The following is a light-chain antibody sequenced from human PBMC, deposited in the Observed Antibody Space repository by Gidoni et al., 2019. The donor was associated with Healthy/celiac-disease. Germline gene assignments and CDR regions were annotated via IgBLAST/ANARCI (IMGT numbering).Light chain of an antibody. Sequence: EIVLTQSPGTLYLSPGERATLSCRASQSVSSSYLAWYQQKPGQAPRLLIHGASSRATGIPDRFSGSGSGTDFTLTISRLEPEDFAVYYCQQYGSSLFTFXPXTKVDIK. V-gene: IGKV3-20*01. CDR1: QSVSSSY. CDR3: QQYGSSLFT. CDR2: GAS. J-gene: IGKJ3*01.